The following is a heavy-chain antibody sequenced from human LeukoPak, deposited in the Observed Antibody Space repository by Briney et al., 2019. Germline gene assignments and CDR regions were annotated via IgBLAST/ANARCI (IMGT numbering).Heavy chain of an antibody. CDR2: ISSSGSTI. J-gene: IGHJ4*02. V-gene: IGHV3-48*03. CDR1: GFTFGSYE. Sequence: GGSLRLSCAASGFTFGSYEMNWVRQAPGKGLEWVSYISSSGSTIYYADSVKGRFTISRDNAKNSLYLQMNSLRAEDTAVYYCARDRGAQWLVPLDYWGQGTLVTVSS. D-gene: IGHD6-19*01. CDR3: ARDRGAQWLVPLDY.